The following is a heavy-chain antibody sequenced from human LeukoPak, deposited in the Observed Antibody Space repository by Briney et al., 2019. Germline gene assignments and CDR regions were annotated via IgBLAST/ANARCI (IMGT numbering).Heavy chain of an antibody. CDR1: GFTFTTYG. D-gene: IGHD3-3*01. CDR3: ASLGFFEYLLEGYFDY. Sequence: GGSLRLSCAASGFTFTTYGMSWVRQAPGKGLEWVSGISGRGSTTYYRDSVKGRFTISRDNSQNILYLQMNSLRVEDTAVYYCASLGFFEYLLEGYFDYWGQGTLVTVSS. V-gene: IGHV3-23*01. J-gene: IGHJ4*02. CDR2: ISGRGSTT.